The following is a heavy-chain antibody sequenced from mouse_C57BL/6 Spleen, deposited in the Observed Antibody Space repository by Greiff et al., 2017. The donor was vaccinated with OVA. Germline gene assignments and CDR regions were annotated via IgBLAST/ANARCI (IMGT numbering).Heavy chain of an antibody. Sequence: EVMLVESGGGLVQPGGSLKLSCAASGIDFSRYWMSWVRRAPGKGLEWIGEINPDSSTINYAPSLKDKFIISRDNAKNTLYLQMSKVRSEDTALYYCARPRYYGSSYGYFDVWGTGTTVTVSS. CDR1: GIDFSRYW. CDR2: INPDSSTI. CDR3: ARPRYYGSSYGYFDV. J-gene: IGHJ1*03. V-gene: IGHV4-1*01. D-gene: IGHD1-1*01.